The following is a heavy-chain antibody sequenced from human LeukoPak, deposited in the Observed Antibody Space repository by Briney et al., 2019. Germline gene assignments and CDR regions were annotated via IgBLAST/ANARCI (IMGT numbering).Heavy chain of an antibody. CDR1: GDSMGSSNYH. Sequence: SETLSLTCTVSGDSMGSSNYHWGWIRQPPGKGLGGIANIYYSGSTYYNPSLKSRVTISVDTSKNQFSLKLSSVTAADTAVYFCARHTRVVAGRAFDYWGQGTLVTVSS. J-gene: IGHJ4*02. D-gene: IGHD6-19*01. CDR3: ARHTRVVAGRAFDY. V-gene: IGHV4-39*01. CDR2: IYYSGST.